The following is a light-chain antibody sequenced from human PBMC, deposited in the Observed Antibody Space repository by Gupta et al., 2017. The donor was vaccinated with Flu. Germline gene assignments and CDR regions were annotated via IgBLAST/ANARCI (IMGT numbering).Light chain of an antibody. V-gene: IGLV3-1*01. CDR2: QDG. J-gene: IGLJ1*01. CDR1: KLGDNN. CDR3: KTWDRGTSTYV. Sequence: AKLGDNNVCCNQKKPGKSPVLAIYQDGKRPSGIPERFSGSNSGNTATLAIGGTQAMDEADYYCKTWDRGTSTYVFGSGTKVTVL.